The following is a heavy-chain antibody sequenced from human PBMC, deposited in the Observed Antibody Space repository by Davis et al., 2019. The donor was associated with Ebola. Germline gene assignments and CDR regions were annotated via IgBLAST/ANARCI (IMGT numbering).Heavy chain of an antibody. D-gene: IGHD4-17*01. CDR1: GLTLSSHW. V-gene: IGHV3-73*01. CDR2: IRSKANSYAT. CDR3: TSQTTVTDY. J-gene: IGHJ4*02. Sequence: GESLKISCAASGLTLSSHWMHWVRQASGKGLEWVGRIRSKANSYATAYAASVKGRFTISRDDSKNTAYLQMNSLKTEDTAVYYCTSQTTVTDYWGQGALVTVSS.